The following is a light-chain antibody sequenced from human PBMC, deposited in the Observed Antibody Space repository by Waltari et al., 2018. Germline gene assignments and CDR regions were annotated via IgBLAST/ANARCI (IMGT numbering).Light chain of an antibody. CDR3: SSYARGNAVV. Sequence: QSALTQPPSASGSPGQSVTISCTGTSSDVGGYEYVSWYQHHPGKAPKLIVYEVTQRPPGVPDRFSGSKSGNTASLTVSGLQAEDEAEYYCSSYARGNAVVFGGGTRLTVL. CDR2: EVT. V-gene: IGLV2-8*01. CDR1: SSDVGGYEY. J-gene: IGLJ2*01.